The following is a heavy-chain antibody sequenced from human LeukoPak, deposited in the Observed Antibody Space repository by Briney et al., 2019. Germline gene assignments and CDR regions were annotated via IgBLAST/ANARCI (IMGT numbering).Heavy chain of an antibody. CDR2: IKQDGSEK. CDR1: GFTFSSYW. D-gene: IGHD3-16*01. J-gene: IGHJ3*02. CDR3: ARDALISPKTHDAFDI. V-gene: IGHV3-7*01. Sequence: GGSLRLSCAASGFTFSSYWMSWVRQAPGKGLEWVANIKQDGSEKYYVDSVKGRFTISRDNAKNSLYLQMNSLRAEDTAVYYCARDALISPKTHDAFDIWGQGTMVTVSS.